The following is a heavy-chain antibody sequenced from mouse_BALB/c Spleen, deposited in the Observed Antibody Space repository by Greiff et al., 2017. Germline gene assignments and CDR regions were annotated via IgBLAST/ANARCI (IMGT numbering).Heavy chain of an antibody. D-gene: IGHD2-12*01. CDR3: AREGVYDGYAMDY. Sequence: VQLQQSGAELVKPGASVKLSCTASGFNIKDNYMHWVKQRPEQGLEWIGRIDPANGNTKYDPKFQGKATITADTSSNTAYLQLSSLTSEDTAFYYCAREGVYDGYAMDYWGQGTSVTVSS. CDR2: IDPANGNT. V-gene: IGHV14-3*02. J-gene: IGHJ4*01. CDR1: GFNIKDNY.